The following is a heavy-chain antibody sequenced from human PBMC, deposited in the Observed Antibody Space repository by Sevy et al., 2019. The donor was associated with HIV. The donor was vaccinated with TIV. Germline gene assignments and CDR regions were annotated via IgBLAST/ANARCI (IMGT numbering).Heavy chain of an antibody. J-gene: IGHJ4*02. CDR3: AQMYYDFWSGSYYFDY. Sequence: ASVKVSCKASGYTFTSYGISLVRQAPGQGLEWMGWISAYNGNTNYAQKLQGRVTMTTDTSTSTAYMELRSLRSDDTAVYYCAQMYYDFWSGSYYFDYWGQGTLVTVSS. D-gene: IGHD3-3*01. CDR1: GYTFTSYG. CDR2: ISAYNGNT. V-gene: IGHV1-18*01.